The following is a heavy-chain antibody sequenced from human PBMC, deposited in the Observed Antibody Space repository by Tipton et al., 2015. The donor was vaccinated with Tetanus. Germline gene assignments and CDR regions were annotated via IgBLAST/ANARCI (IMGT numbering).Heavy chain of an antibody. V-gene: IGHV3-11*01. CDR1: GFTFSDYY. Sequence: SLRLSCAASGFTFSDYYMSWIRQAPGKALEWISYISSGGSTISYADSVRCRFTISRDNAKNSLYRQMNSRRADDTAVNYCAKIGQEAGRGRSDWYLDPWGRGPLVAVSS. J-gene: IGHJ2*01. CDR2: ISSGGSTI. CDR3: AKIGQEAGRGRSDWYLDP. D-gene: IGHD6-19*01.